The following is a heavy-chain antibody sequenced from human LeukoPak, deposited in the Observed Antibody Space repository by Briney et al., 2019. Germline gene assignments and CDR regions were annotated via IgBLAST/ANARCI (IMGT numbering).Heavy chain of an antibody. V-gene: IGHV4-59*08. CDR3: ARHRTRYSSSTYYFDY. Sequence: PSETLSPTCTVSGGPISSYYWSWIRQPPGKGLEWIGYIYYSGSTNYNPSLKSRVTISVDTSKNQFSLKLSSVTAADTAVYYCARHRTRYSSSTYYFDYWGQGTLVAVSS. CDR2: IYYSGST. J-gene: IGHJ4*02. CDR1: GGPISSYY. D-gene: IGHD6-13*01.